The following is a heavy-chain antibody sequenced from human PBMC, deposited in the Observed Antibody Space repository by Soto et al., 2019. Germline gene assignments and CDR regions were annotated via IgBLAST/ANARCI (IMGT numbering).Heavy chain of an antibody. Sequence: SETLSLTCTVSGGSISSYYWSWIRQPPGKGLEWIGDIYYSGSTNYNPSLKSRVTISVDTAKNHFSRKLSSVTAAETAVYYCARPGGYYDSSGYSDAFDIWGQGTMVTVSS. J-gene: IGHJ3*02. CDR2: IYYSGST. CDR3: ARPGGYYDSSGYSDAFDI. D-gene: IGHD3-22*01. CDR1: GGSISSYY. V-gene: IGHV4-59*08.